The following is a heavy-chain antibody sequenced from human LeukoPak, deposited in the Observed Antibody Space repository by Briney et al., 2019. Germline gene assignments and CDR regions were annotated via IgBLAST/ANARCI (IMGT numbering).Heavy chain of an antibody. D-gene: IGHD3-22*01. CDR2: ISGDNGNT. Sequence: GASVKVSCKASGYTFTSNGSSWGRQAPAQGLEWMGWISGDNGNTKYAEKLQGRVTMTADTSTTTAYMELRSLRSDDTALYYCVRDRWYNYDSSGTATDYWGQGTLVTVSS. CDR1: GYTFTSNG. V-gene: IGHV1-18*01. J-gene: IGHJ4*02. CDR3: VRDRWYNYDSSGTATDY.